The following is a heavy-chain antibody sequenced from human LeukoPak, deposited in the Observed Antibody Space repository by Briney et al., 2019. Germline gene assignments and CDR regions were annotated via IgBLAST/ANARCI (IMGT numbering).Heavy chain of an antibody. Sequence: ASVKVSCKASGYIFTTYAISWVRQAPGQGLEWMGWISVYNGDTNYAQNLQGSVIMTTDTSTSTAYMELRSLRSDNTAVYYCARDGLGTAVDYWGQGTLVSVSS. V-gene: IGHV1-18*01. CDR1: GYIFTTYA. J-gene: IGHJ4*02. CDR3: ARDGLGTAVDY. CDR2: ISVYNGDT. D-gene: IGHD6-13*01.